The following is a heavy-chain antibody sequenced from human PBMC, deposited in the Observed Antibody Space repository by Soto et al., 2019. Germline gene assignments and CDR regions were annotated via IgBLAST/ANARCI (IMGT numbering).Heavy chain of an antibody. CDR3: ARAFTYYYDSSGLNWFDP. D-gene: IGHD3-22*01. CDR2: ISSSGSTI. Sequence: QSGGSLRLSCAASGFTFSSYEMNWVCQAPGKGLEWVSYISSSGSTIYYADSVKGRFTISRDNAKNSLYLQMNSLRAEDTAVYYCARAFTYYYDSSGLNWFDPWGQGTLVTVSS. J-gene: IGHJ5*02. CDR1: GFTFSSYE. V-gene: IGHV3-48*03.